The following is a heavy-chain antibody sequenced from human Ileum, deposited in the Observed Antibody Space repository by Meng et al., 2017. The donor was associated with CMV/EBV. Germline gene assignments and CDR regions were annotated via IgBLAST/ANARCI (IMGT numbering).Heavy chain of an antibody. D-gene: IGHD5-24*01. CDR2: IIPIFGAP. CDR3: ARGSFDAYTPTHFDY. V-gene: IGHV1-69*05. CDR1: GITFANSA. J-gene: IGHJ4*02. Sequence: SGITFANSAFTWVRQAPGQGLEWTGVIIPIFGAPHYSQNLQGRVTITTDESKTTAYMELSSLKSDDTDIYYCARGSFDAYTPTHFDYWGQGTLVTVSS.